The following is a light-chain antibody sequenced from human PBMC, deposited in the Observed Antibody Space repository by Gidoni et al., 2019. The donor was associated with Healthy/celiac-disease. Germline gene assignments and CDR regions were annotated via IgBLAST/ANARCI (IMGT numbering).Light chain of an antibody. CDR2: AAS. Sequence: DIQMTQSPSSLSASVEDRVTITCRASQGISSYLNWYQQKPGKAPKLLIYAASSLQSGVPSTFSGSGSGTDFTLTISSLQPEDFATYYCQQSYSTPLTFGGGTKVEI. J-gene: IGKJ4*01. CDR1: QGISSY. V-gene: IGKV1-39*01. CDR3: QQSYSTPLT.